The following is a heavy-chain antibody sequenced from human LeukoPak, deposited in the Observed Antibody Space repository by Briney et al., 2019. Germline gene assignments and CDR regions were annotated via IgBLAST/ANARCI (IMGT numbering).Heavy chain of an antibody. Sequence: PGGSRRLSWRLFGFTLSSYDMHWVRKPPGKGREWVAVILNNGSNRNYADSVKGRFTISRDNCKNTLFLHLNTLRPEDTAIYYCAKDRTVGASYWYIDLWGRGTLVTVSS. CDR3: AKDRTVGASYWYIDL. D-gene: IGHD1-26*01. CDR1: GFTLSSYD. J-gene: IGHJ2*01. CDR2: ILNNGSNR. V-gene: IGHV3-30*18.